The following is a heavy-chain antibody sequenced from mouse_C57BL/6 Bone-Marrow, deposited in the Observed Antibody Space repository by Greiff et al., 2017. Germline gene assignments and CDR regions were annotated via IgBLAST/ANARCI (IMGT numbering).Heavy chain of an antibody. CDR3: ARWSPFAY. D-gene: IGHD1-1*02. J-gene: IGHJ3*01. CDR2: ISSGSSTI. V-gene: IGHV5-17*01. Sequence: EVMLVESGGGLVKPGGSLKLSCAASGFTFSDYGMHWVRQAPEKGLEWVAYISSGSSTIYYAATVKGRFTISRDNAKNTLFLQMTSLRSEDTAMYYCARWSPFAYWGQGTLVTVSA. CDR1: GFTFSDYG.